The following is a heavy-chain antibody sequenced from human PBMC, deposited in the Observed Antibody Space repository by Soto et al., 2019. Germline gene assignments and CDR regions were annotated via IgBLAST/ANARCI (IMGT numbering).Heavy chain of an antibody. CDR2: ISYDGSNK. Sequence: QVQLVESGGGVVQPGRSLRLSCAASGFTFSSYGMHWVRQAPGKGLEWVAVISYDGSNKYYADSVKGRFTISRDNSKNTLYLQMNSLRAEDTAVYYCAKGIAAAGLPEVYWGQGTLVTVSS. V-gene: IGHV3-30*18. CDR1: GFTFSSYG. CDR3: AKGIAAAGLPEVY. J-gene: IGHJ4*02. D-gene: IGHD6-13*01.